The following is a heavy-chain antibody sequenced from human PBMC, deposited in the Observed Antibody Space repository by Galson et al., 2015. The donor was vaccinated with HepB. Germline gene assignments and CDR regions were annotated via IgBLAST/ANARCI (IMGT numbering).Heavy chain of an antibody. J-gene: IGHJ6*03. V-gene: IGHV3-30-3*01. CDR1: GFTFSSYA. Sequence: SLRLSCAASGFTFSSYAMHWVRQAPGKGLEWVAVISYDGSNKYYADSVKGRFTISRDNSKNTLYLQMNSLRAEDTAVYYCARRGVVVPAAPPAGTYYYYYMDVWGKGTTVTVSS. CDR2: ISYDGSNK. D-gene: IGHD2-2*01. CDR3: ARRGVVVPAAPPAGTYYYYYMDV.